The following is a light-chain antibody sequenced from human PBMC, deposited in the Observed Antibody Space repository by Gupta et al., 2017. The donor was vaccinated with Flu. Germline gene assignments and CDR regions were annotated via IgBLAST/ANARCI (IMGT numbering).Light chain of an antibody. V-gene: IGKV4-1*01. J-gene: IGKJ4*01. CDR1: QSVLYSSNNKNY. CDR3: QQYYSTPPT. CDR2: WAS. Sequence: DIVMTQFPDSLAVSLGERATINCKSSQSVLYSSNNKNYLAWYQQKPGQPPKLLIYWASTRESGVPDRFSGSGSGTDFTHTISSLQAEDVAVYYCQQYYSTPPTFGGGTKVEIK.